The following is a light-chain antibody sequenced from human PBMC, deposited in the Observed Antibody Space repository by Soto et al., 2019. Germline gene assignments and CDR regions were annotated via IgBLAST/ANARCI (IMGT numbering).Light chain of an antibody. CDR2: EVS. CDR1: SSDVGGYHY. J-gene: IGLJ2*01. V-gene: IGLV2-8*01. CDR3: SSYAGSNNHVL. Sequence: QSALTQPPSASGSPGQSVTISCTGTSSDVGGYHYVSWYQQHPGKAPKLMIYEVSKRPSGVPDRFSGSKSGNTASLTVSGLQAEDEDDYDCSSYAGSNNHVLFGGGTKLTV.